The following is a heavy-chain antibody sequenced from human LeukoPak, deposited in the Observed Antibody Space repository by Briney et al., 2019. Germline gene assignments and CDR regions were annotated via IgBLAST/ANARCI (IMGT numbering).Heavy chain of an antibody. J-gene: IGHJ6*02. D-gene: IGHD2-2*02. CDR3: ARVLWDCSSTSCYRGGNYYYYYYGMDV. V-gene: IGHV4-4*07. CDR2: IYTSGST. Sequence: PSETLSLTCTVSGGSISSYYWSWIRQPAGKGLEWIGHIYTSGSTNYNPSLKSRVTMSVDTSKNQFSLKLSSVTAADTAVYYCARVLWDCSSTSCYRGGNYYYYYYGMDVWGQGTTVTVSS. CDR1: GGSISSYY.